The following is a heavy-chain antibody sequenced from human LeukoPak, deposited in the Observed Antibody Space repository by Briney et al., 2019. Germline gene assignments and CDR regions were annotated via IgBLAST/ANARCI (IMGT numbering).Heavy chain of an antibody. CDR1: GYTFTSYG. D-gene: IGHD6-19*01. Sequence: GASVKVSCKASGYTFTSYGISWVRQAPGQGLEWMGWINAGNGNTKYSQKFQGRVTITRDTSASTAYMELSSLRSEDTAVYYCARSISSGWYFSAFDIWGQGTMVTVSS. CDR2: INAGNGNT. J-gene: IGHJ3*02. CDR3: ARSISSGWYFSAFDI. V-gene: IGHV1-3*01.